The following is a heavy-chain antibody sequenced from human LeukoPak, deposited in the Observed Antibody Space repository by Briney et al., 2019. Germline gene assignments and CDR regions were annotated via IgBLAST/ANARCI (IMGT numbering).Heavy chain of an antibody. Sequence: GGSLRLSCEASGFTFSSFGIFWVRQAPGKGLEWVSSTDTRGGTTNYADSVKGRLTISTDNSKNTVFLQMNSLRAEDTAVYYCARRSCTTADCPLGYWGQGTLATVSS. CDR2: TDTRGGTT. V-gene: IGHV3-23*01. CDR1: GFTFSSFG. D-gene: IGHD2-8*01. CDR3: ARRSCTTADCPLGY. J-gene: IGHJ4*02.